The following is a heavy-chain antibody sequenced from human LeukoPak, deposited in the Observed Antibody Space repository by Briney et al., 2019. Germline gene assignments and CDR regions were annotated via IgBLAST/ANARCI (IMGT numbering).Heavy chain of an antibody. Sequence: GESLKISCEGSGYSFTSYWIGWVRQMPGKGLEWMGIIYPGDSDTRYSPSFQGQVTISADKSISTAYLQWSSLKASDTAMYYCTRSSPFVISSHCSSTSCYRPYYYYYMDVWGKGTTVTVSS. CDR3: TRSSPFVISSHCSSTSCYRPYYYYYMDV. CDR2: IYPGDSDT. CDR1: GYSFTSYW. D-gene: IGHD2-2*01. V-gene: IGHV5-51*01. J-gene: IGHJ6*03.